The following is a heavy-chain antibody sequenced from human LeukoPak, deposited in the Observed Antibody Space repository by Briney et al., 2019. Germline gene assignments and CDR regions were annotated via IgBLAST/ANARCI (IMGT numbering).Heavy chain of an antibody. CDR1: GYTFTSYD. V-gene: IGHV1-2*06. CDR2: INPNSGGT. J-gene: IGHJ4*02. Sequence: GASVKVSCKASGYTFTSYDINWVRQATGRGLEWMGRINPNSGGTNYAQKFQGRVTMTRDTSISTAYMELSRLRSDDTAVYYCARDGTGAVAGTDYWGQGTLVTVSS. CDR3: ARDGTGAVAGTDY. D-gene: IGHD6-19*01.